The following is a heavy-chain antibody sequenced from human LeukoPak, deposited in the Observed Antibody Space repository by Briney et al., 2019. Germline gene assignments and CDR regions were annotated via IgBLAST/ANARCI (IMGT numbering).Heavy chain of an antibody. CDR1: GDTFNDYT. CDR2: IMPFLNVA. J-gene: IGHJ4*02. Sequence: SVKVSCKASGDTFNDYTFSWVRQAPGQGLEWMGRIMPFLNVANYAPKFQGRVTLTADKSTSTAYMELSDLKSEDTAVYYCARDHCSGGSCHGGHWGQGTLVTVSS. D-gene: IGHD2-15*01. V-gene: IGHV1-69*04. CDR3: ARDHCSGGSCHGGH.